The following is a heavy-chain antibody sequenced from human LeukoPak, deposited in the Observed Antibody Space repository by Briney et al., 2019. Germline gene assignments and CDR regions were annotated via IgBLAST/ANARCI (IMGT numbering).Heavy chain of an antibody. CDR3: ANDYDSSGYYTY. CDR2: ISGDGGST. V-gene: IGHV3-43*02. Sequence: GGSLRLSCAASGFTFSSYAMHWVRQAPGKGLEWVSLISGDGGSTYYADSVKGRFTISRDNSKNSLYLQMNSLRTEDTALYYCANDYDSSGYYTYWGQGTLVTVSS. CDR1: GFTFSSYA. D-gene: IGHD3-22*01. J-gene: IGHJ4*02.